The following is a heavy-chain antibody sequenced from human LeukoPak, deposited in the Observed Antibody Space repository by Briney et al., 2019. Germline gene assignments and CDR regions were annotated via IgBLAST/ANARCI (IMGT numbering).Heavy chain of an antibody. CDR1: GFTFDDYA. Sequence: PGGSLRLSCAASGFTFDDYAMHWVRHAPGKGLEWVSGISWNSGSIGYADSVKGRFTISRDNAKNSLYLQMNSLRAEDTAVYYCAREIVSGDQIDYWGQGTLVTVSS. CDR2: ISWNSGSI. D-gene: IGHD4-17*01. V-gene: IGHV3-9*01. CDR3: AREIVSGDQIDY. J-gene: IGHJ4*02.